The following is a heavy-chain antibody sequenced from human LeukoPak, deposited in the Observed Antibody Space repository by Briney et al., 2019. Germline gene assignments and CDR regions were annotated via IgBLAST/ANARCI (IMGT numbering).Heavy chain of an antibody. D-gene: IGHD5-18*01. CDR2: IRYDGSNK. J-gene: IGHJ4*02. V-gene: IGHV3-30*02. CDR1: GFTFSSYG. Sequence: PGGSLRLSCAASGFTFSSYGMHWVRQAPGKGLEWVAFIRYDGSNKYYADSVKGRFTISRDNSKNTLYLQMNSLRAEDTAVYYCAKKGLSYGLADFDYWGREPWSPSPQ. CDR3: AKKGLSYGLADFDY.